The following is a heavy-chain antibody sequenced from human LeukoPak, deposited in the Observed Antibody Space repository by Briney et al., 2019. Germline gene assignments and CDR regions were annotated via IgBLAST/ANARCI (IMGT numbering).Heavy chain of an antibody. J-gene: IGHJ4*02. CDR3: ARAGRQLERRRFYYFDY. V-gene: IGHV3-11*01. Sequence: GGSLRLSCAASGFTFSDYYMSWIRQAPGKGLEWVSYISSSGSTIYYADSVKGRFTISRDNAKNSLYLQMNSLRAEDTAVYYCARAGRQLERRRFYYFDYWGQGTLVTASS. CDR2: ISSSGSTI. CDR1: GFTFSDYY. D-gene: IGHD1-1*01.